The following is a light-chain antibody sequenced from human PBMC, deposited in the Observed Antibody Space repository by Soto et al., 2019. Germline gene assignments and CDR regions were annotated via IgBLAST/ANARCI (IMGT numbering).Light chain of an antibody. J-gene: IGKJ4*01. V-gene: IGKV3-20*01. CDR2: CAS. CDR1: QTVGSSF. Sequence: ENVLTQSPATLYLSPGERATLSCRASQTVGSSFLAWYQQKRGQAPRLLIYCASNRATGIPDRFSGSGSGADFTLTINRLEPEDFAVYYCQQFETFGGGTKVEIK. CDR3: QQFET.